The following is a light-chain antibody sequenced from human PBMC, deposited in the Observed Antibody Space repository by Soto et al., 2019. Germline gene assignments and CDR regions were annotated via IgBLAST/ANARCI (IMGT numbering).Light chain of an antibody. J-gene: IGLJ2*01. CDR3: SSFTNRSTLL. Sequence: QSALTQPASVSGSPGQSITISCTGTSSDFGYYNYVSWYQQHPGKAPKLMIYEVSNRPSGVSNRFSGSKSGNAASLTISGLQAADEADDYCSSFTNRSTLLFGGGTKLTVL. CDR2: EVS. CDR1: SSDFGYYNY. V-gene: IGLV2-14*01.